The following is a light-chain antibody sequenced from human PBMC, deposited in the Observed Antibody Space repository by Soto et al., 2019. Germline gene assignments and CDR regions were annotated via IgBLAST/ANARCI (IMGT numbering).Light chain of an antibody. CDR2: EVS. Sequence: LTQPASVSGAPGQSITIFCTGISSDIGAYNYVSWFQQYPGKAPKLIISEVSNRPSGVSNRFSGSKSGTAASLTISGLQTEDEADYFCFSFTTDWTHVFGTGTKVTVL. V-gene: IGLV2-14*01. CDR3: FSFTTDWTHV. J-gene: IGLJ1*01. CDR1: SSDIGAYNY.